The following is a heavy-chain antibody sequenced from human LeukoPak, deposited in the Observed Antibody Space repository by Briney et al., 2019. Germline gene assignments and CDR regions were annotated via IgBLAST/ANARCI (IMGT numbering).Heavy chain of an antibody. J-gene: IGHJ4*02. V-gene: IGHV3-48*04. CDR1: GFTFSSYW. CDR3: ATESGWLFDY. CDR2: ISPNSNTI. D-gene: IGHD6-19*01. Sequence: GGSLRLSCAASGFTFSSYWMSWVRQAPGKGMEWVAYISPNSNTIHYGDSVKGRFTISRDNAKNLLFLQVNSLRAEDTGVYYCATESGWLFDYWGQGTLVTVSS.